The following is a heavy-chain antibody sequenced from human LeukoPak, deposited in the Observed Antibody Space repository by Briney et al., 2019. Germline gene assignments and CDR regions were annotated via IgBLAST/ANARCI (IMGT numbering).Heavy chain of an antibody. D-gene: IGHD6-19*01. CDR3: ARGRSSGWYAGSFDV. Sequence: SETLSLTCAVYDGSFSGYYWSWIRQPPGKGLEWIGEINHSGSTNYNPSLMSRVTISVDTSKNQFSLRLSSATAADTAVYYCARGRSSGWYAGSFDVWGQGTMVTVSS. CDR1: DGSFSGYY. J-gene: IGHJ3*01. V-gene: IGHV4-34*01. CDR2: INHSGST.